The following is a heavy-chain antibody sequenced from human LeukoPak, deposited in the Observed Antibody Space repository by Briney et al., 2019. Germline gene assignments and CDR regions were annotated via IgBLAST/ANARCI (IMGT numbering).Heavy chain of an antibody. CDR3: AREVGSSGWYFDGYYYYMDV. V-gene: IGHV4-34*01. J-gene: IGHJ6*03. Sequence: GSLRLSCAASGFTVSSNYMSWVRQPPGKGLEWIGEINHSGSTNYNPSLKSRVTISVDTSKNQFSLKLSSVTAADTAVYYCAREVGSSGWYFDGYYYYMDVWGKGTTVTISS. CDR1: GFTVSSNY. CDR2: INHSGST. D-gene: IGHD6-19*01.